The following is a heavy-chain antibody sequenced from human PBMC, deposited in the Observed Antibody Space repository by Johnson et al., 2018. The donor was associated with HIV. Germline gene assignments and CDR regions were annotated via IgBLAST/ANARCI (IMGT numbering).Heavy chain of an antibody. CDR1: GFSFSDYG. J-gene: IGHJ3*02. V-gene: IGHV3-30*18. D-gene: IGHD2-21*01. CDR3: AKDGRVMAFDI. CDR2: VLYAGSNK. Sequence: QMQLVESGGGGVQPGRSLRLSCAASGFSFSDYGMHWLRQAPGKGLAWVAGVLYAGSNKYYAVSVKGRFTISRDNSKNKLYLQRNSLRAEDTAVYYCAKDGRVMAFDIWGQGTMVTVSS.